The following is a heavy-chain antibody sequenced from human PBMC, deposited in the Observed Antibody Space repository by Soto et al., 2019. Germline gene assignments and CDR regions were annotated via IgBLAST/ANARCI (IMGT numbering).Heavy chain of an antibody. J-gene: IGHJ6*03. CDR1: GYTFTSYY. D-gene: IGHD4-17*01. Sequence: ASVKVSCKASGYTFTSYYMHWVRQAPGQGLEWMGIINPSGGSTSYAQKFQGRVTMTTDTSTSTAYMELRSLRSDDTAVYYCARDGWRYGDYYMDVWGKGTTVTVSS. CDR2: INPSGGST. V-gene: IGHV1-46*01. CDR3: ARDGWRYGDYYMDV.